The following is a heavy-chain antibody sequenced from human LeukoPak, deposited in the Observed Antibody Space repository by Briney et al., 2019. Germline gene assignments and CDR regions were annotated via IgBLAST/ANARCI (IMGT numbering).Heavy chain of an antibody. Sequence: PGGSLRLSCAASGFTFSSYSMNWVRQAPGKGLEWVSSISSSSSYIYYADSVKGRFTISRDNSKNTVYLQMNSLRAEDTAVYYCASHDYYESSLGYYFGYWGQGTLVTVSS. V-gene: IGHV3-21*04. CDR3: ASHDYYESSLGYYFGY. J-gene: IGHJ4*02. D-gene: IGHD3-22*01. CDR2: ISSSSSYI. CDR1: GFTFSSYS.